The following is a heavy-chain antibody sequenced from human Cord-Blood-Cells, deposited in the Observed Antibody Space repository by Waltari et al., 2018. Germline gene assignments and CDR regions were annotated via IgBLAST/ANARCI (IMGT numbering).Heavy chain of an antibody. D-gene: IGHD6-19*01. CDR2: IHPNSGGT. J-gene: IGHJ3*02. CDR3: ARDRGYSSGWEAFDI. CDR1: GYTFTGYY. Sequence: QVQLVQSGAEVKKPGASVKVSCKASGYTFTGYYMHWVRQAPGQGLEWLGLIHPNSGGTNYAQKFQGRVTMTRDTSTSTADMELSRRRSDDTAVYYGARDRGYSSGWEAFDIWGQGTMVTVSS. V-gene: IGHV1-2*02.